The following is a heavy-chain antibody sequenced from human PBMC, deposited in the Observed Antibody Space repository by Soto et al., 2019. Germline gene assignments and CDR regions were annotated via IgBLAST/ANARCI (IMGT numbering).Heavy chain of an antibody. CDR3: ARHRGPTGPNY. CDR1: GDSISSNNYR. CDR2: MYHSGNT. J-gene: IGHJ4*02. Sequence: QLQLQESGPGLVKPSETLSLTCTVSGDSISSNNYRWGWIRQPPGKGLEWIGSMYHSGNTYHNPSLKSRVTISVDTSKNQFSLNLRSVTAADTAVYYCARHRGPTGPNYWGQGTLVTVSS. D-gene: IGHD3-10*01. V-gene: IGHV4-39*01.